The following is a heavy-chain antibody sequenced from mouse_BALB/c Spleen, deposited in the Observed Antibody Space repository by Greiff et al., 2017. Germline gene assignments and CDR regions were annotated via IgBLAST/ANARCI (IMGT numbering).Heavy chain of an antibody. CDR3: ARESVSWFAY. CDR2: IWAGGST. CDR1: GFSLTSYG. J-gene: IGHJ3*01. V-gene: IGHV2-9*02. Sequence: VQLKESGPGLVAPSQSLSITCTVSGFSLTSYGVHWVRQPPGKGLEWLGVIWAGGSTNYNSALMSRLSISKDNSKSQVFLKMNSLQTDDTAMYYCARESVSWFAYWGQGTLVTVSA.